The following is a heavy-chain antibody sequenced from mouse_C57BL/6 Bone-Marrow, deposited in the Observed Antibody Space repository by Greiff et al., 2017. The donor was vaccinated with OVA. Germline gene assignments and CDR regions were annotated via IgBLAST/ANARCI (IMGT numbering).Heavy chain of an antibody. V-gene: IGHV1-76*01. CDR3: ARGEAPWGDY. D-gene: IGHD4-1*01. J-gene: IGHJ2*01. CDR2: IYPGSGNT. CDR1: GYTFTDYY. Sequence: VQLVESGAELVRPGASVKLSCKASGYTFTDYYINWVKQRPGQGLEWIARIYPGSGNTYYNEKFKGKGTLTAEKSSSTAYMQLSSLTSEDSAVYFCARGEAPWGDYWGQGTTLTVSS.